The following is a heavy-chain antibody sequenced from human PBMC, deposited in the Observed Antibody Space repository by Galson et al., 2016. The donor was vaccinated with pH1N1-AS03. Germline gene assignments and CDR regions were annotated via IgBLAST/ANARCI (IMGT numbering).Heavy chain of an antibody. J-gene: IGHJ6*02. CDR2: ISSSRRTI. V-gene: IGHV3-48*01. Sequence: SLRLSCAASGFTFSSYSMNWVRQAPGKGLEWVSYISSSRRTIYYVDSVKGRFTISTDNAKNSLYLQMSSLRAEDTAVYYCARDALGGEYGMDVWGQGTTVTVSS. CDR3: ARDALGGEYGMDV. CDR1: GFTFSSYS. D-gene: IGHD3-16*01.